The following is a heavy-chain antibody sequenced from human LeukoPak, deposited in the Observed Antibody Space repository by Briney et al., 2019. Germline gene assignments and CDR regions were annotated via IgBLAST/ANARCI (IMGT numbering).Heavy chain of an antibody. CDR3: TRDRGTATIDY. V-gene: IGHV3-74*01. D-gene: IGHD5-24*01. CDR1: GFTFSSYW. Sequence: GGSLRLSCAASGFTFSSYWMHWVRQAPGKGLVWVSRINSDGSSTSYADSVKGRFTISRDNAKNTLYLQMNSPRAEDTAVYYCTRDRGTATIDYWGQGTLVTVSS. J-gene: IGHJ4*02. CDR2: INSDGSST.